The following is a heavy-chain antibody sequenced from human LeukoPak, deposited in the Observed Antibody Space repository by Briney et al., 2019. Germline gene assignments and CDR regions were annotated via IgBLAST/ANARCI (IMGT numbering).Heavy chain of an antibody. CDR3: ARDRAPWSCSGGSCYYFDY. CDR2: IIPIFGTA. J-gene: IGHJ4*02. D-gene: IGHD2-15*01. V-gene: IGHV1-69*13. Sequence: SVKVSCKASGGTFSSYAISWVRQAPGQGLEWMGGIIPIFGTANYAQKFQGRVTITADESTSTAYMELSSLRSEDTAVYYRARDRAPWSCSGGSCYYFDYWGQGTLVTVSS. CDR1: GGTFSSYA.